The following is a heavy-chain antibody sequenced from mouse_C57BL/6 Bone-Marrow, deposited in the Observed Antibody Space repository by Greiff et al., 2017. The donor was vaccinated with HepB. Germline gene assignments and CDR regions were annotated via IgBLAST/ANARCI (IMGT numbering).Heavy chain of an antibody. V-gene: IGHV1-26*01. Sequence: VQLQQSGPELVKPGASVKISCKASGYTFTDYYMNWVKQSHGKSLEWIGDINPNNGGTSYNQKFKGKATLTVDKSSSTAYMELRSLTSEDSAVYYCARRDYGRFAYWGQGTLVTVSA. J-gene: IGHJ3*01. CDR1: GYTFTDYY. CDR3: ARRDYGRFAY. CDR2: INPNNGGT. D-gene: IGHD2-4*01.